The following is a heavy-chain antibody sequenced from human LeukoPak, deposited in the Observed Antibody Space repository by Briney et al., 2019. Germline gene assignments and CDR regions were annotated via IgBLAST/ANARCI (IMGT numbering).Heavy chain of an antibody. CDR3: ARPTGGFGDKPLPSYGMDV. CDR1: GGSISSGGYY. CDR2: IYYSGST. V-gene: IGHV4-31*03. Sequence: SQTLSLTCTVSGGSISSGGYYWSWIRQHPGKGLEWIGYIYYSGSTNYNPSLKSRVTISVDTSKNQFSLKLSSVTAADTAVYYCARPTGGFGDKPLPSYGMDVWGQGTTVTVSS. D-gene: IGHD3-10*01. J-gene: IGHJ6*02.